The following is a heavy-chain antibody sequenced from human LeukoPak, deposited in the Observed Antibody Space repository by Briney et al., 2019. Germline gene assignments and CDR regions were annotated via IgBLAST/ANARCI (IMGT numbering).Heavy chain of an antibody. Sequence: ASVKVSCKASGYTFTGYYIHWVRQAPGQGLEWMGWINPKSGGANYAQKFQGRVTMTRDTSISTAYMELSRLRSDDTAVYYCARILVATIYYWGQGTLVTVSS. J-gene: IGHJ4*02. V-gene: IGHV1-2*02. CDR3: ARILVATIYY. D-gene: IGHD5-12*01. CDR1: GYTFTGYY. CDR2: INPKSGGA.